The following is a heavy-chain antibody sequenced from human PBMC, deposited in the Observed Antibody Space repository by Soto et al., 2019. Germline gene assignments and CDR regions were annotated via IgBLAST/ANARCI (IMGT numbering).Heavy chain of an antibody. Sequence: GGSLRLSCAASGFTFSSYAMHWVRQAPGKGLEWVAVISFDGKKSYYADSVKGRFAISRDTAQNTLDLQMNSLRAEDTAVYYCARQLPTAIRGGYYYSYGMDVWGQGTTVTVSS. CDR2: ISFDGKKS. J-gene: IGHJ6*02. V-gene: IGHV3-30*09. CDR3: ARQLPTAIRGGYYYSYGMDV. D-gene: IGHD2-2*02. CDR1: GFTFSSYA.